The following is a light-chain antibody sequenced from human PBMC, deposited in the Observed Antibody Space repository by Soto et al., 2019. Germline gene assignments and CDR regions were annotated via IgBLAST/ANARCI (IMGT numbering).Light chain of an antibody. CDR2: GAS. CDR3: QQYGSSPRT. Sequence: EIVLTQSPGTLSLSPGDRATLSCRASQSVSSSFLAWYQQKPGQAPRLLIYGASSRATGIPDRFSGSGSGTDFTLTISRLEPEDVAVYYCQQYGSSPRTFGGGTKVEIK. V-gene: IGKV3-20*01. J-gene: IGKJ4*02. CDR1: QSVSSSF.